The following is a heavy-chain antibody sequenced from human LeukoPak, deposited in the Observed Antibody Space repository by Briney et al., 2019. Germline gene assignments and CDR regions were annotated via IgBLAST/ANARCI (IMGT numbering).Heavy chain of an antibody. J-gene: IGHJ6*03. V-gene: IGHV4-59*01. Sequence: KPSETLSLTCTVSGGSISSYYWSWIRQHPGKGLEWIGYIYYTGSTNYNPSLKSRVTISIDTSQNQFSLKLSSVTAADTAVYYCARSNEGYCSGGSCYSGYYYYMDVWGKGTTVTVSS. D-gene: IGHD2-15*01. CDR3: ARSNEGYCSGGSCYSGYYYYMDV. CDR1: GGSISSYY. CDR2: IYYTGST.